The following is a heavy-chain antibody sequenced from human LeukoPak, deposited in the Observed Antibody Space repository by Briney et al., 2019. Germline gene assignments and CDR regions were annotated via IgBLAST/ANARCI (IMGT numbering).Heavy chain of an antibody. V-gene: IGHV1-46*01. D-gene: IGHD5-12*01. CDR3: ARGSHIVASFDY. Sequence: ASVKVSCKAFGYTFTSYYMHWVRQAPGQGLEWMGIINPSGGSTSYAQKFQGRVTMTRDMSTSTVYMELSSLRSEDTAVYYCARGSHIVASFDYWGQGTLVTVSS. CDR2: INPSGGST. CDR1: GYTFTSYY. J-gene: IGHJ4*02.